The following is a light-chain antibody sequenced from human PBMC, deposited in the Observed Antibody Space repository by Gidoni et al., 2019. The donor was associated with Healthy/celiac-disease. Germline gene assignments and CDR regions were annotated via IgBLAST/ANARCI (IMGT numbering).Light chain of an antibody. V-gene: IGKV1-39*01. J-gene: IGKJ3*01. CDR3: QQSYSTPGT. CDR1: QSISSY. CDR2: AAS. Sequence: DIPMTQSPSSLSASVGDRVTITCRASQSISSYLNWYQQKPGKAPKLLIYAASSLQSGVPSRFSGSGSGTDFTLTISSLQPEDFATYYCQQSYSTPGTFGPGTKVDSK.